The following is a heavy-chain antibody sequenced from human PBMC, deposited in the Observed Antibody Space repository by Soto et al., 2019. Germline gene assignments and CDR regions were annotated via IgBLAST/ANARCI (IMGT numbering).Heavy chain of an antibody. Sequence: GASVKVSCKASGGTFSSYAISWVRQAPGQGLEWMGGIIPIFGTANYAQKFQGRVTITADESTSTAYMELSSLRSEDTAVYYCARDPGYSHYFDYWGRGTLVTVSS. CDR2: IIPIFGTA. V-gene: IGHV1-69*13. D-gene: IGHD5-18*01. CDR1: GGTFSSYA. J-gene: IGHJ4*02. CDR3: ARDPGYSHYFDY.